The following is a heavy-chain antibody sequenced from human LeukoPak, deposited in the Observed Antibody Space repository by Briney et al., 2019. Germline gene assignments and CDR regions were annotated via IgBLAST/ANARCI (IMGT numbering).Heavy chain of an antibody. Sequence: ASVKVSCKTSGYAFNFYGLNWVRQAPGQGLEWMGFISLNNGNTHYEQKFQGRVTMAADTSTNTASLEVKSLRSDDTAVYYCARGRGDSSSWYWFDPWGQGTLVTVSS. CDR2: ISLNNGNT. V-gene: IGHV1-18*04. CDR3: ARGRGDSSSWYWFDP. D-gene: IGHD6-13*01. CDR1: GYAFNFYG. J-gene: IGHJ5*02.